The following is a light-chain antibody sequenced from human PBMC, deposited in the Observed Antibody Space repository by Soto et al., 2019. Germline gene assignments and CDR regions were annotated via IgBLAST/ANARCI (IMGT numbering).Light chain of an antibody. CDR3: QQYGSSPST. CDR2: GAS. V-gene: IGKV3-20*01. J-gene: IGKJ1*01. CDR1: QSVGTSY. Sequence: EIVLTQSPGTLSLSQGEKATLSGRATQSVGTSYLACYQQKPGQAPRLLIDGASSRATGIPDRFSGSGSGTDFTLTISRLEPEDFAVYYCQQYGSSPSTFGQGTKVEIK.